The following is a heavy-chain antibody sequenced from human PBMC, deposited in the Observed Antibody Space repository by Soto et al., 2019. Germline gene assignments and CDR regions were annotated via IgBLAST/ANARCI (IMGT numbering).Heavy chain of an antibody. D-gene: IGHD3-9*01. CDR1: GFTFSSYA. CDR2: ISSNGGST. J-gene: IGHJ4*02. CDR3: ARGHYDILTGYYDY. Sequence: GGSLRLSCAASGFTFSSYAMHWVRQAPGKGLEYVSAISSNGGSTYYANSVKGRFTISRDNSKNMLYLQMGSLRAEDMAVYYCARGHYDILTGYYDYWGQGTLVTVSS. V-gene: IGHV3-64*01.